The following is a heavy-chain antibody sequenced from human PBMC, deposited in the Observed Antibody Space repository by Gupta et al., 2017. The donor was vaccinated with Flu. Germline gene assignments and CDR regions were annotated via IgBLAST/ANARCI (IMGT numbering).Heavy chain of an antibody. CDR3: ARDSCSSTSCYGGGWFDP. CDR2: IWYDGSNK. CDR1: GFTFSSYG. Sequence: QVQLVESGGGVVQPGRSLRLSCAASGFTFSSYGMHWVRQAPGKGLAWVAVIWYDGSNKYYADSVKGRFTISRDNSKNTLYLQMNSLRAEDTAVYYCARDSCSSTSCYGGGWFDPWGQGTLVTVSS. J-gene: IGHJ5*02. V-gene: IGHV3-33*01. D-gene: IGHD2-2*01.